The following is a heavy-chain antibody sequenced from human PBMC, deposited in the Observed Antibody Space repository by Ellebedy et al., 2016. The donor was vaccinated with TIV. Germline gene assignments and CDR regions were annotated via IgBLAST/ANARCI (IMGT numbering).Heavy chain of an antibody. J-gene: IGHJ4*02. V-gene: IGHV3-15*01. Sequence: GESLKISXAASGFTVTNARMSWVRQAPGKGLEWVGRIKSKSDGGTTDYAAPVKGRFSISRDDSKNTLYLQINSLKSEDTAVYYCTSSDYSILDYWGQGTLVTVPS. CDR2: IKSKSDGGTT. CDR3: TSSDYSILDY. D-gene: IGHD4-17*01. CDR1: GFTVTNAR.